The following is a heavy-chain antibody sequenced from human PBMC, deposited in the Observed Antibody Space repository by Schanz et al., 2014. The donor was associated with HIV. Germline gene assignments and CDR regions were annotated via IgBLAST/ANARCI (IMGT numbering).Heavy chain of an antibody. CDR2: ISPNNGAT. J-gene: IGHJ6*02. CDR3: ARDPSGRPTSTMDV. D-gene: IGHD1-26*01. Sequence: QVQLVQSGAEVKKPGASVRVSCKASGYTFTTYYIHWVRQAPGQGLEWMGWISPNNGATNYAQKFQGRVTLTRDTSISTASMELSGLTSDDTAVYFCARDPSGRPTSTMDVWGQGTTVTVS. CDR1: GYTFTTYY. V-gene: IGHV1-2*02.